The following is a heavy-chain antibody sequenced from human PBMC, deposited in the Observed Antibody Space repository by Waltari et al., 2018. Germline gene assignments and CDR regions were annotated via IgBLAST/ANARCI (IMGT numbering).Heavy chain of an antibody. Sequence: QLQLQESGPGLVKPSVTMSLTATVSGGSLSSYSWSRIRQRPGKGLEWIGYIYYSGSTNYTPSLKSRVTISVDTSKNQFSLKLSSVTAADTAVYYCARGTAGRDHVPDYWGQGTLVTVSS. CDR2: IYYSGST. J-gene: IGHJ4*02. V-gene: IGHV4-59*01. CDR3: ARGTAGRDHVPDY. CDR1: GGSLSSYS. D-gene: IGHD6-13*01.